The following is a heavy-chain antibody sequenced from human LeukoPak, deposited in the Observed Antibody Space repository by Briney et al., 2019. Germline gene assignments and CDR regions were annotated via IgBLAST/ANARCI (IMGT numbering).Heavy chain of an antibody. J-gene: IGHJ4*02. D-gene: IGHD1-26*01. V-gene: IGHV3-30*18. Sequence: GGSLRLSCAASGFTFSSYGMHWVRQAPGKGLEWVAVISYDGSNKYYADSVKGRFTISRDNSKNTLYLQMNSLRAEDTAVYYCAKDKWVVGATGLFDYWGQGTLVTVSS. CDR3: AKDKWVVGATGLFDY. CDR2: ISYDGSNK. CDR1: GFTFSSYG.